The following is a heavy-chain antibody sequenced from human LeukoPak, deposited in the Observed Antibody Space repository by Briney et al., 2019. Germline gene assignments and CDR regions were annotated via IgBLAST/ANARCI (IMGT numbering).Heavy chain of an antibody. D-gene: IGHD5-12*01. CDR2: IYYSGST. Sequence: PSETLSLTCTVSGGSISSYYWSWIRHPPGKGLESIGYIYYSGSTNYNPSLKSRVTISVDTSKNQFSLKLSSVTAADTAVYYCARGTGYSGYAAFDIWGQGTMVTVSS. V-gene: IGHV4-59*01. J-gene: IGHJ3*02. CDR1: GGSISSYY. CDR3: ARGTGYSGYAAFDI.